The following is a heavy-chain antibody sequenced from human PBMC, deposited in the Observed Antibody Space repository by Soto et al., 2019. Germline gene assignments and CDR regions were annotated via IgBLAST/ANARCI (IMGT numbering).Heavy chain of an antibody. J-gene: IGHJ4*02. Sequence: QVQLVESGGGVVQPGRSLKLSCAASGFTFSSYAMHWVRQAPGKGLEWVAVISYDGSNKYYADSVKGRFTISRDNSKNTLYLQMNSLRAEDTAVYYCARSSDYGDLLFDYWGQGTLVTVSS. CDR3: ARSSDYGDLLFDY. D-gene: IGHD4-17*01. V-gene: IGHV3-30-3*01. CDR2: ISYDGSNK. CDR1: GFTFSSYA.